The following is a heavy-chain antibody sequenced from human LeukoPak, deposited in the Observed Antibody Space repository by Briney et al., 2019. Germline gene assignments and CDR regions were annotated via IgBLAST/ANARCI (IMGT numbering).Heavy chain of an antibody. Sequence: GGSLRLSCVVSEFTFSSYGMHWVRQAPGKGLEWVSSISSNGAQYADSVRGRFAISRDNSKNTLYLQMNSLRVEDTAVYFCAKDPNGDYIGTFDIWGQGTMVTVSS. CDR2: ISSNGA. J-gene: IGHJ3*02. V-gene: IGHV3-23*01. CDR1: EFTFSSYG. CDR3: AKDPNGDYIGTFDI. D-gene: IGHD4-17*01.